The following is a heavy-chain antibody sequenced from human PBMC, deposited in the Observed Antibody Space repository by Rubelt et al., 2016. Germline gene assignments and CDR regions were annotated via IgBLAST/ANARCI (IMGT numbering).Heavy chain of an antibody. CDR3: ARVYYDSSGYLFDY. V-gene: IGHV4-39*07. CDR1: GGSISSSRYY. D-gene: IGHD3-22*01. CDR2: IYYSGST. Sequence: QLQLQESGPGLVKPSETLSLTCTVSGGSISSSRYYWGWIRQPPGKGLEWIGSIYYSGSTYYNPSLKSRVTISVDTSKNQFSLKLSSVTAADTAVYYCARVYYDSSGYLFDYWGQGTLVTVSS. J-gene: IGHJ4*02.